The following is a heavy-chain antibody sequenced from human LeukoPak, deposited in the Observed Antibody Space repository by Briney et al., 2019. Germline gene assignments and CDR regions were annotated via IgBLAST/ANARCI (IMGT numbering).Heavy chain of an antibody. V-gene: IGHV4-34*01. D-gene: IGHD1-26*01. CDR3: ARLSGSYWPAGY. CDR2: INHSGST. CDR1: GGSVSRYC. J-gene: IGHJ4*02. Sequence: SETLYLSCAVNGGSVSRYCWSWIRQPPGKGLEWIGEINHSGSTNYNPSLKSRVTISVDTSKNQFSLKLSSVTAANTAVYYCARLSGSYWPAGYWGQGTLVTVSS.